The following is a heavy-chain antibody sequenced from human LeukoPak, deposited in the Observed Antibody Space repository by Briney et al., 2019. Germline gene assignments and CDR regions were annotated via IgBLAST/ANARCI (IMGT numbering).Heavy chain of an antibody. CDR2: VKTDGRYT. V-gene: IGHV3-74*01. D-gene: IGHD3-3*01. CDR3: ASVESGYYPY. Sequence: GGSLRLSCAASGFTFSADWWHWVRRAPGKGLVWVSRVKTDGRYTTYAVSVKGRFTISRANAKNTLYLQMNSRRAEDTAVYYCASVESGYYPYWGQGTLVTVSS. J-gene: IGHJ4*02. CDR1: GFTFSADW.